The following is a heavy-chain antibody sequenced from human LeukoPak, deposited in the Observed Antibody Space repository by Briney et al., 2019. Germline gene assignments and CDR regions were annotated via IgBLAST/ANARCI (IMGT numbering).Heavy chain of an antibody. Sequence: SGTLSLTCTVSGVSISSHYWSWIRQPPGKGLEWIVYIYTSGSANYNPSLTSRVTISVDTSKNQFSLKLSSVPAADTAVYYCARHVAGEMATIHEGENWFDPWGQGTLVTVSS. CDR2: IYTSGSA. CDR3: ARHVAGEMATIHEGENWFDP. CDR1: GVSISSHY. J-gene: IGHJ5*02. V-gene: IGHV4-4*09. D-gene: IGHD5-24*01.